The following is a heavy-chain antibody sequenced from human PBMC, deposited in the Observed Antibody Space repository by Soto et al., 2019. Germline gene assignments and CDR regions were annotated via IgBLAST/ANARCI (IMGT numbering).Heavy chain of an antibody. CDR1: GFTLSSYA. V-gene: IGHV3-23*01. J-gene: IGHJ4*02. Sequence: EVQLFESGGGLVQPGGSLRLSWAASGFTLSSYAMSWVRQAPGKGLEWVSAISGSGGSTYYADSVKGRFTISRDNSKNTLYLQMNSLRAEDTAVYYCAKRWAIHGRGWEDYCGQGTLVTVSS. CDR2: ISGSGGST. D-gene: IGHD1-26*01. CDR3: AKRWAIHGRGWEDY.